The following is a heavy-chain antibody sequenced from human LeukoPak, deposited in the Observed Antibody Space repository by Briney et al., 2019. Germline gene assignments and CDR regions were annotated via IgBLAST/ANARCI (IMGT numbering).Heavy chain of an antibody. Sequence: GGSLRLSCAASGFNFASHWMHWVRQTPGKGLVWVSRVNSGGSGTSYADSVEGRFTISRDNAKNTLHLQMNSLRAEDTAVYYCAASLGPLTEYWGQGTLVTVSS. CDR2: VNSGGSGT. D-gene: IGHD7-27*01. J-gene: IGHJ4*02. CDR1: GFNFASHW. V-gene: IGHV3-74*01. CDR3: AASLGPLTEY.